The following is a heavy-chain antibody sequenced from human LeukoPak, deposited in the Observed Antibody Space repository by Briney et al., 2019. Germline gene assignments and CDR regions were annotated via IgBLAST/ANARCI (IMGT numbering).Heavy chain of an antibody. J-gene: IGHJ4*02. Sequence: GGSLRLSCAAFGVTFSSYSMNWVRQAPGKGLEWVSSTSSSSSYIYYADSVKGRFTISRDNAKNSLYLQMNSLRAEDTAVYYCARPVSGSYSSFDYWGQGTLVTVSS. CDR1: GVTFSSYS. D-gene: IGHD1-26*01. CDR2: TSSSSSYI. CDR3: ARPVSGSYSSFDY. V-gene: IGHV3-21*01.